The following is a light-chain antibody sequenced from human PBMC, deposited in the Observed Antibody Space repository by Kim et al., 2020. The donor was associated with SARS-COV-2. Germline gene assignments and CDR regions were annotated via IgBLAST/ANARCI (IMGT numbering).Light chain of an antibody. CDR3: RQYGSLIS. CDR2: GTS. V-gene: IGKV3-20*01. CDR1: RSVSSST. Sequence: LAPSERATLSGRADRSVSSSTLAWYQHKHGQAPRIHIYGTSSRATGITDRVSGSESGTDINITISRLEPEDFEVYFCRQYGSLISFGRGTRLEIK. J-gene: IGKJ5*01.